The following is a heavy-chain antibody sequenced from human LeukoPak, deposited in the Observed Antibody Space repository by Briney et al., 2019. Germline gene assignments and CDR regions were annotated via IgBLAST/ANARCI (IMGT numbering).Heavy chain of an antibody. D-gene: IGHD3-16*01. V-gene: IGHV3-7*03. CDR2: IKEDGSEK. CDR1: GFTFSSYW. J-gene: IGHJ4*02. Sequence: PGGSLRLSCAASGFTFSSYWMSWVRQAPGKGLEWVVSIKEDGSEKYYVDSVEGRFTISRDNDKNSLSLQMNSLRVEDTAMYYCARDYGGYWGQGTLVTVSS. CDR3: ARDYGGY.